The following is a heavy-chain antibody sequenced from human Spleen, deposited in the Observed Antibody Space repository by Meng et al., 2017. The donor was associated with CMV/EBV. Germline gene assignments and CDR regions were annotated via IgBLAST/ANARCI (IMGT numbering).Heavy chain of an antibody. CDR2: MNPNSGNT. J-gene: IGHJ4*02. CDR3: ARDPQQLSGFDY. V-gene: IGHV1-8*03. CDR1: GYSFTSYV. Sequence: SCQASGYSFTSYVINWVRQATGQGLEWMGWMNPNSGNTGYAQKFQGRVTITRNTSISTAYMELSSLRSEDTAVYYCARDPQQLSGFDYWGQGTLVTVSS. D-gene: IGHD6-13*01.